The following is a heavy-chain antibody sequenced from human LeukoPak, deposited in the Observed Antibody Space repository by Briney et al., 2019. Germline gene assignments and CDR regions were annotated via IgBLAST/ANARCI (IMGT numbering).Heavy chain of an antibody. J-gene: IGHJ6*02. CDR2: ISGSDGST. CDR1: GFTFSNYA. Sequence: GGSLRLSCAASGFTFSNYAMSWVRQAPGKGLEWVSSISGSDGSTYYANSVKGRFTISRDNSKNTLYLQMGSLRAEDMAVYYCARGMDSSGFYYYYYGMDVWGQGTTVIVSS. CDR3: ARGMDSSGFYYYYYGMDV. D-gene: IGHD6-19*01. V-gene: IGHV3-23*01.